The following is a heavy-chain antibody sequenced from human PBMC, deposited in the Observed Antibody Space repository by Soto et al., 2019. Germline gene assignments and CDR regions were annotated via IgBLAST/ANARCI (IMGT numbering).Heavy chain of an antibody. CDR2: IIPIFGTA. CDR1: GGTFSSYA. Sequence: GASVKVSCKASGGTFSSYAISWVRQAPGQGLEWMGGIIPIFGTANYAQKFQGRVTITADESTSTAYMELSSLRSEDTAVYYCARGKVTMVRGVSHNYYYYGKDVWGQGTTVTVSS. V-gene: IGHV1-69*13. D-gene: IGHD3-10*01. CDR3: ARGKVTMVRGVSHNYYYYGKDV. J-gene: IGHJ6*02.